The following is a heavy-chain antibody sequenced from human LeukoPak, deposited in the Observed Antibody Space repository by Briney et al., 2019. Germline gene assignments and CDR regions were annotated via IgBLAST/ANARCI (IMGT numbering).Heavy chain of an antibody. V-gene: IGHV4-34*01. CDR2: INHNERI. Sequence: SETLSLTCAVYGGSFSDYYWSWIRQPPGKGVEWIGEINHNERISYNPSLKSRVTISVDTSKNQFSLKLSSVTAADTAVYYCARGHRRDNWFDPWGHGTLVTVSS. J-gene: IGHJ5*02. CDR1: GGSFSDYY. CDR3: ARGHRRDNWFDP.